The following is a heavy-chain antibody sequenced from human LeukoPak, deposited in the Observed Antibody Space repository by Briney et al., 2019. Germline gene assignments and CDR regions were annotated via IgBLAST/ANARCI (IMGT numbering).Heavy chain of an antibody. CDR3: ARISSYNWFDP. CDR1: GFSLSNARMG. V-gene: IGHV2-26*01. CDR2: IFSNDEK. J-gene: IGHJ5*02. Sequence: ESGPVLVKPTGTLTLTCTVSGFSLSNARMGVSWIRQPPGKALEWLAHIFSNDEKFYSTSLKSRLTISKDTSKSQVVLTMTNMDPVDTATYYCARISSYNWFDPWGQGTLVTVSS.